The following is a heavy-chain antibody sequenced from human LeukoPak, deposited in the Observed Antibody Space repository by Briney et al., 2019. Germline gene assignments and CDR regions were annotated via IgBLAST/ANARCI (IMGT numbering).Heavy chain of an antibody. D-gene: IGHD5-18*01. J-gene: IGHJ6*02. CDR3: ARDKTRSSSGYVSYGMDV. V-gene: IGHV3-23*01. CDR1: GFTFSSYA. Sequence: PGGSLRLSCAASGFTFSSYAMGWVRQAPGKGLEWVAVIGGSTGSTYYAASVKGRFTISRDNSKNTLYLQMNSLRAEDTAVYYCARDKTRSSSGYVSYGMDVWGQGPTVTVSS. CDR2: IGGSTGST.